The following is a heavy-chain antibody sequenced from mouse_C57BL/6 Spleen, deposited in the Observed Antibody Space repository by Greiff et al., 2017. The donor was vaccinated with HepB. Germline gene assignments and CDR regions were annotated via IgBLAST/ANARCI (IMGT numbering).Heavy chain of an antibody. CDR3: ARSRYYSNYFDY. J-gene: IGHJ2*01. D-gene: IGHD2-5*01. CDR2: ISTYYGDA. Sequence: QVQLQQSGPELVRPGVSVKISCKGSGYTFTDYAMHWVKQSHAKSLEWIGVISTYYGDASYIQKFKDKATMTVDNSSSIAYMELDRLTSEDAAVYYGARSRYYSNYFDYWGQVTTLTVSS. V-gene: IGHV1-67*01. CDR1: GYTFTDYA.